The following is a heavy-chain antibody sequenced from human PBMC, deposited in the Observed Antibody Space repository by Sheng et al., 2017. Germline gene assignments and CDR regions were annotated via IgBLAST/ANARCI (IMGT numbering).Heavy chain of an antibody. J-gene: IGHJ4*02. D-gene: IGHD4-17*01. Sequence: VQLVQSGAEVKKPGSSVKVSCKASGGTFSSYAISWVRQAPGQGLEWMGGIIPIFGTANYAQKFQGRVTITTDESTSTAYMELSSLRSEDTAVYYCARVYGDYPIGNYYFDYWAREPWSPSPQ. CDR2: IIPIFGTA. CDR3: ARVYGDYPIGNYYFDY. CDR1: GGTFSSYA. V-gene: IGHV1-69*05.